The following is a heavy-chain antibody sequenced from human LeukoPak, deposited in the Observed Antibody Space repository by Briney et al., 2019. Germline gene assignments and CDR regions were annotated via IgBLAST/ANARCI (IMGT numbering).Heavy chain of an antibody. CDR3: TRGEVAATPDY. J-gene: IGHJ4*02. Sequence: ASVKVSCKASGYTFTSYDINWVRQATGQGLEWMGWMNPNSGNTGYAQKFQARVTMTRDTSISTAYMELSRLRSDDTAVYYCTRGEVAATPDYWGQGTLVTVSS. CDR2: MNPNSGNT. CDR1: GYTFTSYD. D-gene: IGHD2-15*01. V-gene: IGHV1-8*01.